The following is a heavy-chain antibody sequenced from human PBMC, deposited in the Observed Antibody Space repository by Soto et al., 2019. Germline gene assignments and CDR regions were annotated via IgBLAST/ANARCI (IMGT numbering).Heavy chain of an antibody. V-gene: IGHV3-21*01. J-gene: IGHJ6*02. CDR2: ISSSSYI. CDR3: AREQYSSSSYYYYGMDV. CDR1: GFTFSSYS. D-gene: IGHD6-6*01. Sequence: GGSLRLSCAASGFTFSSYSMNWVRQAPGKGLEWVSSISSSSYIYYADSVKGRFTISRDNAKNSLYLQMNSLRAEDTAVYYCAREQYSSSSYYYYGMDVWGQGTTVTVSS.